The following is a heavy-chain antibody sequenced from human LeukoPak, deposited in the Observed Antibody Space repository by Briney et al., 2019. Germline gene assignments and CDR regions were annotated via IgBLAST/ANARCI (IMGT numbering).Heavy chain of an antibody. CDR1: GFTFSSYA. D-gene: IGHD5-24*01. CDR2: ISGNGGRT. CDR3: AKVAEMDAILGKFDN. V-gene: IGHV3-23*01. J-gene: IGHJ5*02. Sequence: GGSLRLSCAASGFTFSSYAMSWVRQAPGKGLEWVSAISGNGGRTYYADSVKGRFTISRDNSKNTLYLQMNSLRAEDTAVYYCAKVAEMDAILGKFDNWGQGTLVTVSS.